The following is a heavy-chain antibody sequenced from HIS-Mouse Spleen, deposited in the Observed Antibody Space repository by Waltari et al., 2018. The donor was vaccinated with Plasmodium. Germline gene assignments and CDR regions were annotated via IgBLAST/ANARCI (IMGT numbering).Heavy chain of an antibody. CDR1: GGSFSGYY. Sequence: QVQLQQWGAGLLKPSETLSLTCAVYGGSFSGYYWSWIRQPPGKGLEWIGEINQSGSTNHNPSLKSRVTIAVDTSKNQFSLKLSSVTAADTAVYYCARGKLGPNWYFDLWGRGTLVTVSS. CDR2: INQSGST. D-gene: IGHD7-27*01. V-gene: IGHV4-34*01. J-gene: IGHJ2*01. CDR3: ARGKLGPNWYFDL.